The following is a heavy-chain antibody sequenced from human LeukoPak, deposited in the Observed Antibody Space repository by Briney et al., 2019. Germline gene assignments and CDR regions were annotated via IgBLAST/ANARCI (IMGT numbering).Heavy chain of an antibody. CDR1: GLTFSSYW. CDR3: ARDAPYYDFWSGYPYFDY. CDR2: IKQDGSEK. J-gene: IGHJ4*02. V-gene: IGHV3-7*01. Sequence: PGGSLRLSCAASGLTFSSYWMSWVRQAPGKGLEWVANIKQDGSEKYYVDSVKGRFTISRDNAKNSLYLQMNSLRAEDTAVYYCARDAPYYDFWSGYPYFDYWGQGTLVTVSS. D-gene: IGHD3-3*01.